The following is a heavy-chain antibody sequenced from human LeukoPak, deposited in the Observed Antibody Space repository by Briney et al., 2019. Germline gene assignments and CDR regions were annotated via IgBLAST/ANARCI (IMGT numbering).Heavy chain of an antibody. CDR3: ARSHSGFDAFDI. CDR2: INPNSGGT. Sequence: ASVKVSCKASGYTFTGYYMHCVRQAPGQGLEWMGWINPNSGGTNYAQKFEGRVTMTRDTSISTAYMELSRLRSDDTAVYYCARSHSGFDAFDIWGQGTMVTVSS. J-gene: IGHJ3*02. D-gene: IGHD3-10*01. CDR1: GYTFTGYY. V-gene: IGHV1-2*02.